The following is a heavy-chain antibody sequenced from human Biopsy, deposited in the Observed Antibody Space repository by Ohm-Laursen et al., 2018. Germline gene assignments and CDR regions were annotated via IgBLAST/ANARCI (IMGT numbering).Heavy chain of an antibody. D-gene: IGHD1-7*01. J-gene: IGHJ4*01. CDR2: ISGTTTKT. CDR1: GFTFNIYA. V-gene: IGHV3-23*01. Sequence: SLRLSCTASGFTFNIYAMNWVRQAPGKGLEWVSTISGTTTKTYYADSAKGRFTISRDNSKNTVSLQMDSLRAEDTALYYCARDYTWNYVGIGYWGHGTLVTVPS. CDR3: ARDYTWNYVGIGY.